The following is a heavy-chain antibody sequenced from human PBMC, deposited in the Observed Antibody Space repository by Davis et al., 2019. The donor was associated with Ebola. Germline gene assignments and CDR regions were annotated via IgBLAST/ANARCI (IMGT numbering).Heavy chain of an antibody. J-gene: IGHJ6*02. CDR2: IIPILGVT. CDR1: GGTFTSFA. Sequence: SVKVSCKASGGTFTSFAFNWVRQAPGQGLEWMGRIIPILGVTHYARQFRGRVTITADKSAETGYMEVSRLTSEDTAMYYCLRSEPGDYYGMDIWGQGTSVIVSS. CDR3: LRSEPGDYYGMDI. D-gene: IGHD1-14*01. V-gene: IGHV1-69*04.